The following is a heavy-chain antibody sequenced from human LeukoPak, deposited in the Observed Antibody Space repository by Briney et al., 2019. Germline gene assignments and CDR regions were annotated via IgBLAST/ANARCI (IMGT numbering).Heavy chain of an antibody. V-gene: IGHV4-59*08. J-gene: IGHJ3*02. D-gene: IGHD3-9*01. CDR1: GGSISSYY. Sequence: PSETLSLTCTVSGGSISSYYWSWIRQPPGKGLEWIGCIYYSGSTNYNPSLKSRVTISVDTSKNQFSLKLSSVAAADTAVYYCARRTQLNGPLYDILTGYHDAFDIWGQGTMVTVSS. CDR3: ARRTQLNGPLYDILTGYHDAFDI. CDR2: IYYSGST.